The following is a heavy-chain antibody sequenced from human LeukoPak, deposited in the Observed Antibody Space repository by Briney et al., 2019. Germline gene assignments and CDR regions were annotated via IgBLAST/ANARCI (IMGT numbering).Heavy chain of an antibody. CDR3: AKDISSGSAFDY. Sequence: GGSLRLSCAASGFTFDDYAMHWVRQAPGKGLEWVSLISWDGGSTYYADSVKGRFTISRDNSKNSLYLQMNSLRAEDTALYYCAKDISSGSAFDYWGQGTLVTVSS. J-gene: IGHJ4*02. V-gene: IGHV3-43D*03. D-gene: IGHD3-10*01. CDR1: GFTFDDYA. CDR2: ISWDGGST.